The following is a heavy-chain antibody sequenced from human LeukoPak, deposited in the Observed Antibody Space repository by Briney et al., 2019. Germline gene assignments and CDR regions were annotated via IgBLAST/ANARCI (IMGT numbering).Heavy chain of an antibody. D-gene: IGHD3-22*01. J-gene: IGHJ3*02. CDR3: AKGMYYYDSSGQNAFDI. V-gene: IGHV3-30*02. Sequence: GGSLRLSCAASGFTFSSYGMHWVRQAPGKGLEWVAFIRYDGSNKYYADSVKGRFTISRDNSKNTLYLQMNSLRAEDTAVYYCAKGMYYYDSSGQNAFDIWGQGTMVTVSS. CDR2: IRYDGSNK. CDR1: GFTFSSYG.